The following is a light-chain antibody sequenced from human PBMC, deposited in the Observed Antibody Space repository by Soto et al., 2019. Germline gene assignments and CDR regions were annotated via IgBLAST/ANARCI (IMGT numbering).Light chain of an antibody. CDR2: EVN. CDR1: SSDVGGYNY. V-gene: IGLV2-14*01. Sequence: QSVLTQPASVSGSPGQSITISCTGSSSDVGGYNYVSWYQQHPDKAPKLMIYEVNNRPSGVSNRFSGSKSGNTASLTISGLQAEDEADYYCSSYTSSSPVVFGGGTKLTVL. J-gene: IGLJ2*01. CDR3: SSYTSSSPVV.